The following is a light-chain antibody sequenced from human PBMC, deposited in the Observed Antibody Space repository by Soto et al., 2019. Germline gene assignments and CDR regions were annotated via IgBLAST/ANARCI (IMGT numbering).Light chain of an antibody. Sequence: DFQMTQSPSTLSASVGDRVTITCRDSQNIRSRLAWFQQKPGKAPKLLIYDASSLESGVPQRFSGSGSGTEFTLTISSLQTDDFSTYYWQQYHSYWTFGQGTKVDI. CDR2: DAS. J-gene: IGKJ1*01. CDR3: QQYHSYWT. V-gene: IGKV1-5*01. CDR1: QNIRSR.